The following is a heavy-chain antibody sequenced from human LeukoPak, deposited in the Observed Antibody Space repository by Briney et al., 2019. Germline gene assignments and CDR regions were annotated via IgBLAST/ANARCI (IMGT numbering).Heavy chain of an antibody. CDR3: ARCVLWSYYYYYYGMDV. Sequence: PSETLSLTCAVYGGSFSGYYWSWIRQPPGKGLEWLGEINHSGSTNYNPSLKSRVTISVDTSKNQFSLKLSSVTAADTAVYYCARCVLWSYYYYYYGMDVWGQGTTVTVSS. CDR2: INHSGST. J-gene: IGHJ6*02. D-gene: IGHD3-10*01. V-gene: IGHV4-34*01. CDR1: GGSFSGYY.